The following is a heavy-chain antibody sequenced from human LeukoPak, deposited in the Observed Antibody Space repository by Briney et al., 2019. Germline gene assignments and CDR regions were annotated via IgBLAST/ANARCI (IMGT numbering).Heavy chain of an antibody. CDR1: GFTFSTYA. D-gene: IGHD5-18*01. V-gene: IGHV3-23*01. J-gene: IGHJ2*01. Sequence: GGSLRLSCAASGFTFSTYAMSWVRQAPGKGLEWVSAISGSGDSTFYAASVKGRFTISRDNSKDTLYLQMNSLSADDTAVYYCAKDRSGSNYGFAYWYFDLWGRGTLVTVSS. CDR3: AKDRSGSNYGFAYWYFDL. CDR2: ISGSGDST.